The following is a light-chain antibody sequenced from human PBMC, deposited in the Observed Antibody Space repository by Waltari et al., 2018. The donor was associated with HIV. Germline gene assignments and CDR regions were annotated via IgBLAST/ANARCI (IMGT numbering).Light chain of an antibody. Sequence: QSLLPQPPSASGTPGQRVTISCSGSYSNIGSNTVNWHQQLPGSAPRALIYNNDRRPAGVPDRFAGSKSGTSASLAISGLQSEDQGDYYCALWDDKLDGWVFGGGTRLTVL. J-gene: IGLJ3*02. V-gene: IGLV1-44*01. CDR3: ALWDDKLDGWV. CDR2: NND. CDR1: YSNIGSNT.